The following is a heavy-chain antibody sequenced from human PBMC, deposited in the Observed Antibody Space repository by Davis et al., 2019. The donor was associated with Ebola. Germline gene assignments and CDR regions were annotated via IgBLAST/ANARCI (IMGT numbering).Heavy chain of an antibody. Sequence: MPSETLSLTCAVYGGSFSGYSWSWIRQPPGKGLEWIGEINHGRSTNYNPSLKSRVTISVDTSKNQFSLKLSSVTAADTAVYYCARRVGAFGGDFDYWGQGTRVTVSS. V-gene: IGHV4-34*01. J-gene: IGHJ4*02. CDR1: GGSFSGYS. CDR2: INHGRST. D-gene: IGHD1-26*01. CDR3: ARRVGAFGGDFDY.